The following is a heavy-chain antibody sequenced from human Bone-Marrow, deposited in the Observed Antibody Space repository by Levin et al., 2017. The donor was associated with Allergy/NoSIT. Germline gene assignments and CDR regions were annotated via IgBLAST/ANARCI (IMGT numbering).Heavy chain of an antibody. D-gene: IGHD2-15*01. V-gene: IGHV4-39*01. J-gene: IGHJ5*02. Sequence: SETLSLTCTVSGGSINSDNYFWAWIRQPPGKGLEWIGSVYYSETTYYNPSLNSRVTISVDTSKNQFYLKLSSVTGADTAVYSCARHPFDMVVMVAGMGWFDPWSQGTLVTVSS. CDR3: ARHPFDMVVMVAGMGWFDP. CDR2: VYYSETT. CDR1: GGSINSDNYF.